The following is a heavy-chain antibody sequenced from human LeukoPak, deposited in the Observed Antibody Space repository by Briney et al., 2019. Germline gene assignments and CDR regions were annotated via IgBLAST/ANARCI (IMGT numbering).Heavy chain of an antibody. Sequence: GASVKVSCKASGGTFSSYAISWVRQAPGQGLEWMGGIIPIFGTANYAQKFQGRVTITADESTSTAYMELRSLRSDDTAVYYCARDGHRRYYYDSSGREDAFDIWGQGTMVTVSS. V-gene: IGHV1-69*13. CDR3: ARDGHRRYYYDSSGREDAFDI. J-gene: IGHJ3*02. CDR1: GGTFSSYA. D-gene: IGHD3-22*01. CDR2: IIPIFGTA.